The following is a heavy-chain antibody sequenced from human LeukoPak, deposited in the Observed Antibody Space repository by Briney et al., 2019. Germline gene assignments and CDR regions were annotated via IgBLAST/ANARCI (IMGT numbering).Heavy chain of an antibody. CDR1: GFTFSSYS. V-gene: IGHV3-30*04. Sequence: GRSLRLSCAASGFTFSSYSMRWVRQAPGKGLEWVAVISYDGSNKYYADSVKSPFTISRDNSQNTLYLQMNSLRAEDTALYYCARAGGQAAGHYYYGMDVWGQGTTVTVSS. CDR2: ISYDGSNK. D-gene: IGHD6-13*01. J-gene: IGHJ6*02. CDR3: ARAGGQAAGHYYYGMDV.